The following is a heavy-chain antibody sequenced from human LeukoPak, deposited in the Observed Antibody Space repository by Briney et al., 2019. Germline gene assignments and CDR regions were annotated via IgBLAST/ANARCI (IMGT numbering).Heavy chain of an antibody. CDR1: GGSISSGGYS. D-gene: IGHD3-22*01. J-gene: IGHJ3*02. CDR2: IYHSGST. V-gene: IGHV4-30-2*01. CDR3: ARGGDYYDSRGYPNAGAFDI. Sequence: KASETLSLTCAVSGGSISSGGYSWSWIRQPPGKGLEWIGYIYHSGSTYYNPSLKSRVTISVDRSKNQSSLKLSSVTAADTAVYYCARGGDYYDSRGYPNAGAFDIWGQGTMVTVSS.